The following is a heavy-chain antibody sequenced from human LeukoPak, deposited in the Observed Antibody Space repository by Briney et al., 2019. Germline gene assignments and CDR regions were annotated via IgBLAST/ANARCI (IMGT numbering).Heavy chain of an antibody. CDR1: GYSFTSYW. D-gene: IGHD6-6*01. CDR2: IYPGDSDT. Sequence: RGESLQISWQGSGYSFTSYWIGWVRRVPGKGLEWMGIIYPGDSDTRYSPSFQGQVTISADKSISTAYLQWSSLKASDTAMYYCARHGYSSSWGYYFDYWGQGTLVTVSS. CDR3: ARHGYSSSWGYYFDY. J-gene: IGHJ4*02. V-gene: IGHV5-51*01.